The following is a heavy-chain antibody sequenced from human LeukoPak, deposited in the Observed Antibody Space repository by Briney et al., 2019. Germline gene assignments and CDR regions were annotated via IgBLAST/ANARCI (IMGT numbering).Heavy chain of an antibody. D-gene: IGHD3-22*01. V-gene: IGHV3-30-3*01. CDR2: ISYDGSNK. CDR1: GFTFSSYA. J-gene: IGHJ4*02. CDR3: AREGITMIVETYYFDY. Sequence: GRSLRLSCAASGFTFSSYAMHWVRQAPGKGLEGVAVISYDGSNKYYADSVKGRFTISRDNSKNTLYLQMNSLRAEDTAVHYCAREGITMIVETYYFDYWGQGTLVTVSS.